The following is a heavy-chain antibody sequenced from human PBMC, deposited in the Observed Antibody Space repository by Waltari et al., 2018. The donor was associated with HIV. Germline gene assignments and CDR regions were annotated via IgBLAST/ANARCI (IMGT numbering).Heavy chain of an antibody. CDR2: INPKSGVT. CDR1: GSTLIDYF. V-gene: IGHV1-2*06. CDR3: ARGYVQNDLRGLFHL. J-gene: IGHJ2*01. D-gene: IGHD2-2*01. Sequence: QERLVKSGAEGKKPGAPGRVSCKASGSTLIDYFIHWVRRAPGKGLEWMGRINPKSGVTHYPQKFQGRVIMTRDTSMSTAYMDLTRLRADDTALYFCARGYVQNDLRGLFHLWGRGTSVTVSS.